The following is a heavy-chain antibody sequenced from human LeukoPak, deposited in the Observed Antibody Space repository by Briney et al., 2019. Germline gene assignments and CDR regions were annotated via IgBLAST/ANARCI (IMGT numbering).Heavy chain of an antibody. Sequence: PGGSLRLSCAASGFTFSSYSMNWVRQAPGKGLEWGSYISSSSSTIYYADSVKGRFTISRDNAKNSLYLQMNSLRAEDTAVYYCARGDYDFWSGPPPGDVWGKGTTVTVSS. CDR2: ISSSSSTI. J-gene: IGHJ6*04. V-gene: IGHV3-48*01. D-gene: IGHD3-3*01. CDR3: ARGDYDFWSGPPPGDV. CDR1: GFTFSSYS.